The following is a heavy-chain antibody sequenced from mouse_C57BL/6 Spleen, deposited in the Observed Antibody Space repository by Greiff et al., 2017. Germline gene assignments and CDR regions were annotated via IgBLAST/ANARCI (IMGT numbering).Heavy chain of an antibody. CDR2: ISDGGSYT. J-gene: IGHJ3*01. Sequence: EVKLVESGGGLVKPGGSLKLSCAASGFTFSSYAMSWVRQTPEKRLEWVATISDGGSYTYYPDNVKGRFTISRDNAKNNLYLQMSHLKSEDTAMYYCASGQPTWFAYWGQGTLVTVSA. CDR3: ASGQPTWFAY. CDR1: GFTFSSYA. V-gene: IGHV5-4*03.